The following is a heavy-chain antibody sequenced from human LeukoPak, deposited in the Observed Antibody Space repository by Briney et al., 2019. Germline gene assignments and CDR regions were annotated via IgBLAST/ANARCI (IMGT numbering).Heavy chain of an antibody. Sequence: KPSETLSLTCTVSGGSINGYSWTWIRQPPGKGLEWIGYMYYSGSTNYNPSLKSRVTTSVDTSKNQFSLKLRSVTAADTAVYYCARAGQCGGDCYSLDYWGQGTLVTVSS. J-gene: IGHJ4*02. D-gene: IGHD2-21*02. CDR1: GGSINGYS. CDR3: ARAGQCGGDCYSLDY. V-gene: IGHV4-59*01. CDR2: MYYSGST.